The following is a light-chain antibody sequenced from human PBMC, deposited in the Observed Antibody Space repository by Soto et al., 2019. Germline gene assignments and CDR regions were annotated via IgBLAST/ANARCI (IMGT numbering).Light chain of an antibody. CDR1: ETINNY. CDR3: QQYYTTPWT. Sequence: DIRMTQSPSSLSVSVGDGVTITCRASETINNYLNWYQQKPGRAPKLLIHAASTLQSGVPSRFSGSGSGTDFTLTISSLQPEDFETYSCQQYYTTPWTFGLGTKVDI. J-gene: IGKJ1*01. V-gene: IGKV1-39*01. CDR2: AAS.